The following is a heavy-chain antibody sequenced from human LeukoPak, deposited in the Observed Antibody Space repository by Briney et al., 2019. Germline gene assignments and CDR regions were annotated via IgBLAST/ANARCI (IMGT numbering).Heavy chain of an antibody. J-gene: IGHJ4*02. CDR2: INHSGST. Sequence: PSETLSLTCAVYGGSFSGYYWSWIRQPPGKGLEWIGEINHSGSTNYNPSLKSRVTISVDTSKNQFSLKLSSVTAADTAVHYCARGYDILTNADYFDYWGQGTLVTVSS. CDR3: ARGYDILTNADYFDY. V-gene: IGHV4-34*01. CDR1: GGSFSGYY. D-gene: IGHD3-9*01.